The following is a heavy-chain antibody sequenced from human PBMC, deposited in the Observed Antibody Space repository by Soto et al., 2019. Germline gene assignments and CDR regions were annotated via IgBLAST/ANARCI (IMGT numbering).Heavy chain of an antibody. CDR1: GGYIRTRSSY. CDR3: ARQGGTVTTRRTPYYYYYGMDV. Sequence: PPETLSLTCTVSGGYIRTRSSYWGWIRPPQGKGWEWIGSIYYSGSTYYNPSLKSRVTISVDTSKNQFSLKLSSVTAADTAVYYCARQGGTVTTRRTPYYYYYGMDVWGQGTAVS. CDR2: IYYSGST. V-gene: IGHV4-39*01. D-gene: IGHD4-4*01. J-gene: IGHJ6*02.